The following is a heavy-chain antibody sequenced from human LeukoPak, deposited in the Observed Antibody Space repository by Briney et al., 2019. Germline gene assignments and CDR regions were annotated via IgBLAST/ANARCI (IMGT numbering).Heavy chain of an antibody. J-gene: IGHJ3*02. Sequence: GGSLRLSCAASGFTFSSYEMNWVRQAPGKGLEWVSYISSSGSTIYYADSVKGRFTISRDNAKNSLYLQMNSLRAEDTAVYYCAREGLRYFGWLLGSSYAFDIWGQGTMVTVSS. CDR1: GFTFSSYE. CDR2: ISSSGSTI. D-gene: IGHD3-9*01. V-gene: IGHV3-48*03. CDR3: AREGLRYFGWLLGSSYAFDI.